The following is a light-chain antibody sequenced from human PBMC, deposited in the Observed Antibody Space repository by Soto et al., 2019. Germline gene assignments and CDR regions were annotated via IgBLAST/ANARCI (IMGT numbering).Light chain of an antibody. J-gene: IGLJ7*01. V-gene: IGLV2-14*03. Sequence: QSVLTQPASVSGSPGQSITISCTGTGGYDYVSWYQQHPGKPPKLLIYFVTARPSGVSDRFSGSASANTASLTISGLQAEDEADYYCSSYRPDNTLDVFGGGTQLTVL. CDR3: SSYRPDNTLDV. CDR2: FVT. CDR1: GGYDY.